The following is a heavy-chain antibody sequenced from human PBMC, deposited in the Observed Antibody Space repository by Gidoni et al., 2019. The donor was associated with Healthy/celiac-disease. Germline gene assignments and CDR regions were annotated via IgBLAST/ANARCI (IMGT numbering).Heavy chain of an antibody. J-gene: IGHJ5*02. CDR2: IYTSGST. Sequence: QVQLQESGPGLVKPSQTLSLTCTVSGGSISSGSYYWSWIRQPAGKGLEWIGRIYTSGSTNYNPSLKSRVTISVDTSKNQFSLKLSSVTAADTAVYYCARESHSSSWYLVDWFDPWGQGTLVTVSS. CDR3: ARESHSSSWYLVDWFDP. V-gene: IGHV4-61*02. D-gene: IGHD6-13*01. CDR1: GGSISSGSYY.